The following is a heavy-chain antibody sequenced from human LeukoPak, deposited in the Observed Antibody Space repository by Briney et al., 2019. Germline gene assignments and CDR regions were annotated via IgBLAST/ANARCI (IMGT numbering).Heavy chain of an antibody. CDR2: IIPILGIA. V-gene: IGHV1-69*04. Sequence: ASVKVSCKASGGTFSSYTISWVRQAPGRGLEWMGRIIPILGIANYAQKFQGRVTITADKSTSTAYMELSSLRSEHTAVYYCARDRPYGSGSYYKLNAFDIWGQGTMVTVSS. CDR3: ARDRPYGSGSYYKLNAFDI. J-gene: IGHJ3*02. CDR1: GGTFSSYT. D-gene: IGHD3-10*01.